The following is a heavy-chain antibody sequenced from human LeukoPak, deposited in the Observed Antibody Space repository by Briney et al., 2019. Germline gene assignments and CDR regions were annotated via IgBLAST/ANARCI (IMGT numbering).Heavy chain of an antibody. CDR2: IYHSGST. D-gene: IGHD6-6*01. CDR1: GGSISSGGYY. CDR3: ARGSHSSSPVDY. Sequence: SETLSLTCTVSGGSISSGGYYWSWIRQPPGKGLEWIGYIYHSGSTYYNPSLKSRVTISVDRSKNQFSLKLSSVTAADTAVYYCARGSHSSSPVDYWGQGTLVTVSS. J-gene: IGHJ4*02. V-gene: IGHV4-30-2*01.